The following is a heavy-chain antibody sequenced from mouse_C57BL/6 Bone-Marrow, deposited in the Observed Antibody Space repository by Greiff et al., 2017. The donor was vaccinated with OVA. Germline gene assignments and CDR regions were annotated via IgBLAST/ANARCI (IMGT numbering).Heavy chain of an antibody. CDR1: GFTFSNYW. D-gene: IGHD2-4*01. J-gene: IGHJ3*01. CDR2: IRLKSDNYAT. Sequence: ESGGGLVQPGGSMKLSCVASGFTFSNYWMNWVRQSPEKGLEWVAQIRLKSDNYATHYAESVKGRFTISRDDSKSSVYLQMNNLRAEDTGIYYCTRIYYDYDAPSYWGQGTLVTVSA. CDR3: TRIYYDYDAPSY. V-gene: IGHV6-3*01.